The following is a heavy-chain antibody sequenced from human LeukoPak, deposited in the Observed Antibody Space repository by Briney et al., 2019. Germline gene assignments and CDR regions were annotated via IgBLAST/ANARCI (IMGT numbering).Heavy chain of an antibody. Sequence: GASVKVSCTASGYTFTSYAMHWVRQAPGQRLEWMGWINAGNGNTKYSQKFQGRVTITRDTSASTAYMELSSLRSEDTAVYYCARGRRDGYNTYYFDYWGQGTLVTVSS. CDR1: GYTFTSYA. D-gene: IGHD5-24*01. CDR2: INAGNGNT. V-gene: IGHV1-3*01. CDR3: ARGRRDGYNTYYFDY. J-gene: IGHJ4*02.